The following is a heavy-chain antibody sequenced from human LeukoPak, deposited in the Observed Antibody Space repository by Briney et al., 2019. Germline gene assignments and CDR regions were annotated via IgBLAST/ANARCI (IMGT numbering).Heavy chain of an antibody. CDR1: GYTFTGYY. CDR2: INPNSGGT. V-gene: IGHV1-2*02. CDR3: ARDGLAAEPEYFQH. J-gene: IGHJ1*01. D-gene: IGHD6-13*01. Sequence: ASVKVSCKASGYTFTGYYMHWVRQAPGQGLEWMGWINPNSGGTNYAQKFQGRVTMTRDTSISTAYMELSRLRSDDTAVYYCARDGLAAEPEYFQHWGQGTLVTVSS.